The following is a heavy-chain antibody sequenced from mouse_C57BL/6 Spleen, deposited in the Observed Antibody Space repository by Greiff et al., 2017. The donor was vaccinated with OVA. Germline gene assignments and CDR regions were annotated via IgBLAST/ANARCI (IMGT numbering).Heavy chain of an antibody. V-gene: IGHV2-9-1*01. J-gene: IGHJ2*01. D-gene: IGHD1-1*01. Sequence: VKLVESGPGLVAPSQSLSITCTVSGFSLTSYAISWVRQPPGKGLEWLGVIWTGGGTNYNSALKSRLSISKDNSKSQVFLKMNSLQTDDTARYYCARITGTVPYYFDYWGQGTTLTVSS. CDR2: IWTGGGT. CDR1: GFSLTSYA. CDR3: ARITGTVPYYFDY.